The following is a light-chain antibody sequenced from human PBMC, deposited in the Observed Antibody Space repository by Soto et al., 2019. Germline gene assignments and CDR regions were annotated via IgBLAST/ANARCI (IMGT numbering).Light chain of an antibody. CDR3: QQYAKWPLT. V-gene: IGKV3-15*01. Sequence: EVVMTQSPATLSVSPGERTSLSCRASQSVGSNLGWYQQKSGQAPRLLIYRASTRATGIPARFSGNGSGTEFTLTISSLQSEDIAVYYCQQYAKWPLTFGGGTKVEIK. CDR1: QSVGSN. J-gene: IGKJ4*01. CDR2: RAS.